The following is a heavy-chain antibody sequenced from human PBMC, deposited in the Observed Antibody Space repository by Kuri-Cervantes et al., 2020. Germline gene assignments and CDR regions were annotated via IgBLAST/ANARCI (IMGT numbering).Heavy chain of an antibody. CDR2: INSDGSST. D-gene: IGHD4-17*01. V-gene: IGHV3-74*01. Sequence: ETLSLTCTVSGGSISSGDYYWSWIRQPPGKGLVWVSRINSDGSSTSYADSVKGRFTISRDNAKNTLYLQMNSLRAEDTAVYYCAREGGDYEGEVDYWGQGTLVTVSS. J-gene: IGHJ4*02. CDR3: AREGGDYEGEVDY. CDR1: GGSISSGDYY.